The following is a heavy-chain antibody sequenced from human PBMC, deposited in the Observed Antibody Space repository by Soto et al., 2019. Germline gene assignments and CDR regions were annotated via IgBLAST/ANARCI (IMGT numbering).Heavy chain of an antibody. D-gene: IGHD3-10*01. CDR3: ARDLRSTVRGFFDY. Sequence: ASVKVSCKASGYIFTNYYMHWVRQAPGQGLEWMGIINPTGGSTNYAQKFQGRVTITADKSTSTAYMELSSLRSEDTAVYYCARDLRSTVRGFFDYWGQGTLVTVSS. J-gene: IGHJ4*02. V-gene: IGHV1-46*01. CDR1: GYIFTNYY. CDR2: INPTGGST.